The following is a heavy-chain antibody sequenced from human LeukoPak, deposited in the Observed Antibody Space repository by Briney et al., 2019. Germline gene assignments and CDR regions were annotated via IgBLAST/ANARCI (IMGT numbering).Heavy chain of an antibody. CDR1: GYTFTGYY. CDR2: INPNSGDV. Sequence: ASVEVSCKASGYTFTGYYMHWVRQAPGQGLEWMGRINPNSGDVNYAQKFQGRVTMTRDTSISTAYMELNRLRSDDSAVYYCASGVGASGHDVFDIWGQGTMVTVSS. D-gene: IGHD1-26*01. J-gene: IGHJ3*02. CDR3: ASGVGASGHDVFDI. V-gene: IGHV1-2*06.